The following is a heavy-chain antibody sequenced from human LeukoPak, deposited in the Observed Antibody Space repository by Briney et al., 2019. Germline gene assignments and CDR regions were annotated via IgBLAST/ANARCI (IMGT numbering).Heavy chain of an antibody. D-gene: IGHD5-18*01. CDR1: GFTFSSYA. CDR2: ISYDGSNK. V-gene: IGHV3-30-3*01. Sequence: HPGRSLRLSCAASGFTFSSYAMHWVRQAPGKGLEWVAVISYDGSNKYYADSVKGRFTISRDNSKNTLYLQMNSLRAEDTAVHYCARGKGYSYGYWFDPWGQGTLVTVSS. CDR3: ARGKGYSYGYWFDP. J-gene: IGHJ5*02.